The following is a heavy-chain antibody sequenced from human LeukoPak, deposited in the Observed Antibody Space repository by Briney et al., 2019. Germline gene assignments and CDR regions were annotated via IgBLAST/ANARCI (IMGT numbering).Heavy chain of an antibody. CDR3: ARGPRMVAMNGYAFDI. CDR1: GGSISSGSYY. V-gene: IGHV4-61*02. Sequence: SQTLSLTCTVSGGSISSGSYYWSWIRQPAGKGLEWIGRIYIGGSTSYNPSLKSRVTMSVDMSKIQFSLNLTSVTATDTAMYYCARGPRMVAMNGYAFDIWGPGTTVIVSS. D-gene: IGHD2-2*01. J-gene: IGHJ3*02. CDR2: IYIGGST.